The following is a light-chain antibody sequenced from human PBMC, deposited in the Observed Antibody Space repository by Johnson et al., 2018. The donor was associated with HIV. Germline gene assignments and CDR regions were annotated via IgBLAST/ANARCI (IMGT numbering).Light chain of an antibody. V-gene: IGLV1-51*01. CDR3: GTWDASLSVNV. CDR1: SSNIGNNY. J-gene: IGLJ1*01. Sequence: QLVLTQPPSVSAAPGQKVTISCSGSSSNIGNNYVSWYQQLPGTAPKLLIYDNNKRPSGIPDRFSGSKSGTSATLDITGLQSGDEADYYCGTWDASLSVNVFGPGTKVTVL. CDR2: DNN.